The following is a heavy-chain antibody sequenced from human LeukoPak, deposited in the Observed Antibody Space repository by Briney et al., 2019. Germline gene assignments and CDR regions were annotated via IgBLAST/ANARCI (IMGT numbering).Heavy chain of an antibody. CDR3: ASLPRAGSYYESC. D-gene: IGHD3-10*01. CDR2: IYTSGST. CDR1: GGSLSSYY. Sequence: SETLSLTCTVSGGSLSSYYWSWIRRPAGKELEWIGRIYTSGSTNYNPSLKSRVTMSVDTSKNQFSLKLSSVTAADTAVYYCASLPRAGSYYESCWGQGTLVTVSS. J-gene: IGHJ4*02. V-gene: IGHV4-4*07.